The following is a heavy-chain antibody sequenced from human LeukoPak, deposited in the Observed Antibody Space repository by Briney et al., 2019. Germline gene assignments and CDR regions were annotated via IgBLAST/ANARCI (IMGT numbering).Heavy chain of an antibody. Sequence: SETLSLTCTVSGGSISSYYWSWIRQPAGKGLEWIGRIYTSGSTNYNPPLKSRVTISVDTSKNQFSLKLSSVTAADTAVYYCTRHVRKRGIAVAGTPGWFDPWGQGTLVTVSS. D-gene: IGHD6-19*01. CDR3: TRHVRKRGIAVAGTPGWFDP. CDR2: IYTSGST. V-gene: IGHV4-4*07. J-gene: IGHJ5*02. CDR1: GGSISSYY.